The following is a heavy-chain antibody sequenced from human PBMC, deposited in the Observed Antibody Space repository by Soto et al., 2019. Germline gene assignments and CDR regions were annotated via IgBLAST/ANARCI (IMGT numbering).Heavy chain of an antibody. CDR1: GGTFSSYA. J-gene: IGHJ4*02. Sequence: QFQLVQSGAEVKKPGSSVKVSCKASGGTFSSYAMSWVRQAPGQGIEWMGGIIPIFGTANYAQKFQGRVTITADESTSTAYMELSSLRSEDTAVYYCARGPSYYYDSSGYRHFDYWGQGTLVTVSS. CDR3: ARGPSYYYDSSGYRHFDY. V-gene: IGHV1-69*12. D-gene: IGHD3-22*01. CDR2: IIPIFGTA.